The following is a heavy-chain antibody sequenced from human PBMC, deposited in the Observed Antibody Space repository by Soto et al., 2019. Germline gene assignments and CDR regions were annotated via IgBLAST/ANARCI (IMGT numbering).Heavy chain of an antibody. J-gene: IGHJ4*02. CDR1: GFTFSTYW. CDR2: IKEDGSGA. Sequence: GGSLRLSCAASGFTFSTYWMSWVRQAPGKGLEWVATIKEDGSGAFYVDSVRGRFTISRDNAKNSLFLQMNSLRAEDTGVYYCASPRNTYGWFSSDVWAQRTLVTVSS. D-gene: IGHD6-19*01. V-gene: IGHV3-7*01. CDR3: ASPRNTYGWFSSDV.